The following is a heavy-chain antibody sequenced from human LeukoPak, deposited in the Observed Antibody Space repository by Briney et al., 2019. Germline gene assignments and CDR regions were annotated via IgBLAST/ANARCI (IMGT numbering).Heavy chain of an antibody. D-gene: IGHD3-16*01. CDR2: IIPVFGTA. CDR3: ARDPGAGESDAFDI. J-gene: IGHJ3*02. V-gene: IGHV1-69*13. CDR1: GGTFSTYG. Sequence: SVKVSCKASGGTFSTYGISWVRQAPGQGLEWMGGIIPVFGTANYAQKFQGRVTITADESTSTAYMELISLRSEDTAVYYCARDPGAGESDAFDIWGQETMVTVSS.